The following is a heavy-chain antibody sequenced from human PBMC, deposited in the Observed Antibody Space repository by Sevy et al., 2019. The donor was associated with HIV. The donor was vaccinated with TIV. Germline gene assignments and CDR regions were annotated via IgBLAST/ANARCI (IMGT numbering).Heavy chain of an antibody. Sequence: SETLSLTCTISGFSISTVDYYSTRIRPPAGKGLEWIGRNTASGSSTYNPALENRVTMSVDTAKNQFSLKLTSVPAADTAMYYCVKEHFDWLLPSYYFDLWGRGTLVTVSS. J-gene: IGHJ2*01. CDR3: VKEHFDWLLPSYYFDL. V-gene: IGHV4-61*02. CDR1: GFSISTVDYY. D-gene: IGHD3-9*01. CDR2: NTASGSS.